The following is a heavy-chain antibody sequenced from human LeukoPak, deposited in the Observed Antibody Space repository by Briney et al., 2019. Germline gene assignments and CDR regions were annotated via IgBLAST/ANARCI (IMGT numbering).Heavy chain of an antibody. CDR1: GFTFSSYS. V-gene: IGHV3-21*01. CDR2: ISSSSSYI. J-gene: IGHJ3*02. Sequence: PGGSLRLSCAASGFTFSSYSMNWVRQAPGKGLEWVSSISSSSSYIYYADSVKGRFTISRDNAKNSLYLQVNSLRAEDTAVYFCAREREQWHAFDIWGQGTVVTVSS. D-gene: IGHD6-19*01. CDR3: AREREQWHAFDI.